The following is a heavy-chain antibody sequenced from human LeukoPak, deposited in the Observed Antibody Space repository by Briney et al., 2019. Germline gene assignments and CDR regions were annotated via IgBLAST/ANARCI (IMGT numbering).Heavy chain of an antibody. V-gene: IGHV1-2*02. D-gene: IGHD6-13*01. CDR2: INPNSGGT. CDR1: GYTFTGYY. J-gene: IGHJ4*02. CDR3: ARDWEIAAAGGY. Sequence: ASVKVSCKASGYTFTGYYIHWVRQAPGQGLEWMGWINPNSGGTNYAQKFQGRVTMTRDTSISTAYMELSRLRSDDTAVYYCARDWEIAAAGGYWGQGTLVTVSS.